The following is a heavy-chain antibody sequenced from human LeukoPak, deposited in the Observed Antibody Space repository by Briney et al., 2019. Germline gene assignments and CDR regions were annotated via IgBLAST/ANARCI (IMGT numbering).Heavy chain of an antibody. J-gene: IGHJ4*02. CDR2: IDGGGGRT. V-gene: IGHV3-23*01. CDR1: GFAFSSYA. D-gene: IGHD3-22*01. CDR3: AKDFYDSSGSRYDY. Sequence: GGSLRLSCTASGFAFSSYAMSWVRQAPGIGLEWVSAIDGGGGRTWHADSVRGRFTISRDNSKNTLFMQMNSLRAEDTAVYYCAKDFYDSSGSRYDYWGQGTLVTVSS.